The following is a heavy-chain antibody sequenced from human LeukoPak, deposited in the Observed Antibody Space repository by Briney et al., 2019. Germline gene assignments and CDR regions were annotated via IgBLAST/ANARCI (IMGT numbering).Heavy chain of an antibody. Sequence: SETLSLTCAVYGGSFSGYYWSWIRQPPGKGLEWIGEINHSGSTNYNPSLKSRVTISVDTSKNQFSLKLSSVTAADTAVYYCARLYDYVWGSYRNDYWGQGTLVTVSS. V-gene: IGHV4-34*01. D-gene: IGHD3-16*02. CDR3: ARLYDYVWGSYRNDY. CDR2: INHSGST. CDR1: GGSFSGYY. J-gene: IGHJ4*02.